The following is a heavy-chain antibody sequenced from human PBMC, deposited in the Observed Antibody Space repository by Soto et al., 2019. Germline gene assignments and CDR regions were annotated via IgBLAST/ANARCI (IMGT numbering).Heavy chain of an antibody. V-gene: IGHV4-39*01. Sequence: QLQLQESGPGLVKPSETLSLTCSLSGGAISDARFYWGWIRQSPGRGLEWIGSIYYTGTTFFNPSLQSRVTISVDTSENQFSLKLYSVTAADTALYFCARQKWEQPKWFDPWGLGTLVIVSP. CDR2: IYYTGTT. CDR3: ARQKWEQPKWFDP. CDR1: GGAISDARFY. J-gene: IGHJ5*02. D-gene: IGHD1-26*01.